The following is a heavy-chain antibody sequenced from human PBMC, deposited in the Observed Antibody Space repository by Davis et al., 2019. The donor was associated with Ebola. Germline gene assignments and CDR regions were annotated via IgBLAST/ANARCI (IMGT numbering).Heavy chain of an antibody. D-gene: IGHD2-15*01. Sequence: MPSETLSLTCAVYGGSFSGYYWSWIRQPPGKGLEWIGEINHSGSTNYNPSLKSRVTISVDTSKNQFSLKLSSVTAADTAVYYCARGTVVVVAVWGQGTLVTVSS. V-gene: IGHV4-34*01. CDR1: GGSFSGYY. CDR3: ARGTVVVVAV. J-gene: IGHJ4*02. CDR2: INHSGST.